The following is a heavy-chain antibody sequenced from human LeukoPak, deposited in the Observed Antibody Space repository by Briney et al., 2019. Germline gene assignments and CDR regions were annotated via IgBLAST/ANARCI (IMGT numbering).Heavy chain of an antibody. V-gene: IGHV1-69*04. CDR3: ARAAYGLTYDY. CDR1: GYTFTSYG. D-gene: IGHD3-16*01. Sequence: GASVKVSCKASGYTFTSYGISWVRQAPGQGLEWMGRIIPILGIANYAQKFQGRVTITADKSTSTAYMELSSLRSEDTAVYYCARAAYGLTYDYWGQGTLVTVSS. J-gene: IGHJ4*02. CDR2: IIPILGIA.